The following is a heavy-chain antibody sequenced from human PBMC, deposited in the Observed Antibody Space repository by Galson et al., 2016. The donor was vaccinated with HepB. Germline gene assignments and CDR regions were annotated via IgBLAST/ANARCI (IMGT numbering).Heavy chain of an antibody. CDR1: GFDFTVYW. J-gene: IGHJ1*01. V-gene: IGHV5-51*01. CDR2: IHPGDSRT. D-gene: IGHD2-15*01. CDR3: ARGFCLGRSCYSNPQL. Sequence: QSGAEVKKSGESLKISCQASGFDFTVYWIGWVRQMPGKGLEWMGIIHPGDSRTTYSPSFQGQVTISADKSTNTAYLQWISLKSSDTAIYYCARGFCLGRSCYSNPQLWGQGTLVTVSS.